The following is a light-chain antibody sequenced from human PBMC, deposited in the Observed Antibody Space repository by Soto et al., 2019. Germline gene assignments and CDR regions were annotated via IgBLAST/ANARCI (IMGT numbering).Light chain of an antibody. CDR2: DAS. CDR1: QSIGRT. V-gene: IGKV3-15*01. CDR3: QQYDSSWT. Sequence: IVLTQSPATLSVSPGEGATLSCRASQSIGRTLAWFQHKPGQAPRLLIYDASTRATGIPARFSGSGSGTEFTLTISSLQSEDFAIYFCQQYDSSWTFGQGTKVDIK. J-gene: IGKJ1*01.